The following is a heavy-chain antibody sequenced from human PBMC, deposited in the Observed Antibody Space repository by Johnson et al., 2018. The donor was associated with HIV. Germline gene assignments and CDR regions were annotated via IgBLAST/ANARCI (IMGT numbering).Heavy chain of an antibody. Sequence: VQLVESGGGLVQPGGSLRLSCAASGFTFDDYGMSWVRQVLGKGLECVSGINWNGGSTGYADSVKGRFTISRDNAKNSLYLQINSLRAEDTALYYYTRVLGTINRYKKIDAFDIWGQGTMVTVSS. CDR2: INWNGGST. D-gene: IGHD1-14*01. J-gene: IGHJ3*02. CDR1: GFTFDDYG. CDR3: TRVLGTINRYKKIDAFDI. V-gene: IGHV3-20*04.